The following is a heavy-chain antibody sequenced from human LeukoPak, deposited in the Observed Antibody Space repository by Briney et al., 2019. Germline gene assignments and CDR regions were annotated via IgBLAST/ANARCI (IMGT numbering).Heavy chain of an antibody. CDR3: ARDKDYDYVWGSSRAAFDI. V-gene: IGHV1-18*01. D-gene: IGHD3-16*01. CDR1: GYTFTSYG. Sequence: ASVKDSSKASGYTFTSYGISWVRQAPGQGLEWMGWISAYNGNTNYAQKLQGRVTMTTDTSTSTAYMELRSLRSDDTAVYYCARDKDYDYVWGSSRAAFDIWGQGTMVTVSS. J-gene: IGHJ3*02. CDR2: ISAYNGNT.